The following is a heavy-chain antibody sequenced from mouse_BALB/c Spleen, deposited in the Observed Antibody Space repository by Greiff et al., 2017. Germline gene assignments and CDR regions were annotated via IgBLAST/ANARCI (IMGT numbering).Heavy chain of an antibody. Sequence: QVTLKESGPGILQPSQTLSLTCSFSGFSLSTSGMGVGWIRQPSGKGLEWLAHIWWDDDKYYNTALKSGLTISKDTSKNQVFLKIASVDTADTATYYCARIPGYYAMDYWGQGTSVTVSS. CDR1: GFSLSTSGMG. V-gene: IGHV8-8*01. CDR2: IWWDDDK. D-gene: IGHD3-1*01. CDR3: ARIPGYYAMDY. J-gene: IGHJ4*01.